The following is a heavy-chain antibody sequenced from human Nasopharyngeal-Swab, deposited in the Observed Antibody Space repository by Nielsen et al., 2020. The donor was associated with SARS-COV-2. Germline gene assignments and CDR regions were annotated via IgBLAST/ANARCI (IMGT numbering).Heavy chain of an antibody. Sequence: VRQMPGKGLEWVSYISSSSSTIYYADPVKGRFTISRDNAKNSLYLQMNSLRAEDTAVYYCARVRRDGYNLHFDYWGQGTLVTVSS. V-gene: IGHV3-48*04. J-gene: IGHJ4*02. CDR2: ISSSSSTI. D-gene: IGHD5-24*01. CDR3: ARVRRDGYNLHFDY.